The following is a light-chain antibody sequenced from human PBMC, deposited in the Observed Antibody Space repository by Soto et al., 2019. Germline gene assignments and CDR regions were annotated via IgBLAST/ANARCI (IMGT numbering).Light chain of an antibody. V-gene: IGKV1-12*01. CDR1: QDIGSW. CDR2: AAS. CDR3: QQATNFLT. Sequence: DIQMTQSPSSVSASVGDRVTITCRASQDIGSWLAWYQQKPGKAPNLLIYAASSLQSGVTSSFSGRGSGTDFTLTISSLQPEDFATYYCQQATNFLTFGGGTKVEIK. J-gene: IGKJ4*01.